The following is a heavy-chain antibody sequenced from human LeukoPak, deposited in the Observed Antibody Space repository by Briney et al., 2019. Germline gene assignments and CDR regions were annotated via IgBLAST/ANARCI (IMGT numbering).Heavy chain of an antibody. Sequence: PGGSLRLSCAASGFTFRNYGVHWVRQAPGKGLEWVAFVTYDGTNKYYGDSVKGRFTISRGNSKNTLYLQVNSLRPEDTAVYYCAKDLSGQRSVPYYFDYWGQGTLVTVSS. D-gene: IGHD3-10*01. J-gene: IGHJ4*02. V-gene: IGHV3-30*02. CDR1: GFTFRNYG. CDR2: VTYDGTNK. CDR3: AKDLSGQRSVPYYFDY.